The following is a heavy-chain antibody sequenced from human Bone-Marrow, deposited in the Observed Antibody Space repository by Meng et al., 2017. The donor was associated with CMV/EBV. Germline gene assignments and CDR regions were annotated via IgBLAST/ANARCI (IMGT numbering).Heavy chain of an antibody. V-gene: IGHV3-30*04. D-gene: IGHD5-18*01. CDR2: ISYDGRNK. J-gene: IGHJ4*02. CDR1: GFTFSRYA. Sequence: GESLKISCAASGFTFSRYALHWVRQAPGKGLEWVSLISYDGRNKAYADSVKGRFTISRDKSKNMLYLQMNSLRAEDTAVYFCVRDRGSAIISAAMVFYFDSWGQATLATFSS. CDR3: VRDRGSAIISAAMVFYFDS.